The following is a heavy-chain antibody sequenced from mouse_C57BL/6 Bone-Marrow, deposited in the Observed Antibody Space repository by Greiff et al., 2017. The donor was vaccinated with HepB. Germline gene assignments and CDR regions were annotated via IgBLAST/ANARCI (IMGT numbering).Heavy chain of an antibody. Sequence: QQSCKASGYTFTSYWMHWVKQRPIQGLEWIGNIDPSDSETHYNQKFKDKATLTVDKSSSTAYMQLSSLTSEDSAVYYCARGDYSFDYWGQGTTLTVSS. V-gene: IGHV1-52*01. CDR2: IDPSDSET. CDR3: ARGDYSFDY. J-gene: IGHJ2*01. CDR1: GYTFTSYW.